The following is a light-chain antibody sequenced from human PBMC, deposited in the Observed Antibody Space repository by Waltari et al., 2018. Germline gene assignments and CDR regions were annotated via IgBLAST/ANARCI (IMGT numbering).Light chain of an antibody. Sequence: EIVLTQSPDFQSVTPKEKVTITCRASQSIGSSLHWYQQKPDQSPKLLIKYASQSFSGVPSRFSGSGSGTDFTLTINSLEAEDFATYFCQHLNSYPPTFGPGTIVDIK. V-gene: IGKV6-21*01. CDR2: YAS. J-gene: IGKJ3*01. CDR1: QSIGSS. CDR3: QHLNSYPPT.